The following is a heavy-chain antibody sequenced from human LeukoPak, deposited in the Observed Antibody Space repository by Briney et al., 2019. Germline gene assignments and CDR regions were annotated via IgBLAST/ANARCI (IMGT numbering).Heavy chain of an antibody. CDR3: ARDGSGHWFDP. D-gene: IGHD6-25*01. J-gene: IGHJ5*02. CDR2: INAYNGDT. V-gene: IGHV1-18*04. CDR1: GYTFNTYG. Sequence: ASVKVSCEASGYTFNTYGISWVRQAPGQGLEWMGWINAYNGDTNLAQKFQGRVTMTTDTSTTTAYMELGSLRSDDTAVYYCARDGSGHWFDPWGQGTLVTVSS.